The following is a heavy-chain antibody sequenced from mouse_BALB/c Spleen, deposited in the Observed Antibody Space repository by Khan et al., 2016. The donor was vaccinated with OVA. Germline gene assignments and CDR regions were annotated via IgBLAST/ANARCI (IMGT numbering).Heavy chain of an antibody. V-gene: IGHV5-6*01. CDR2: VSTGGGYT. Sequence: EVKLMESGGDLVKPGGSLKLSCVASGFTFSTYGMSWVRQTPDKRLEWVATVSTGGGYTYYPDSVKGRFTISRDNAKNTLYLQMSGLKSEDTAMFYWTRLAYYYDSEGFAYWGQGTLVTVSA. D-gene: IGHD1-1*01. CDR3: TRLAYYYDSEGFAY. J-gene: IGHJ3*01. CDR1: GFTFSTYG.